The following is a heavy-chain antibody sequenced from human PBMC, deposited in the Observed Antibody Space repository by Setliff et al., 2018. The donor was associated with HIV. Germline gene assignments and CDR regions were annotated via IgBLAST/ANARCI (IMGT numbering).Heavy chain of an antibody. J-gene: IGHJ2*01. CDR2: IYYSGST. CDR1: GGSISSYY. V-gene: IGHV4-59*12. CDR3: ASRITMISKAYWYFDL. Sequence: PSETLSLTCSVSGGSISSYYWSWIRQPPGKGLEWIGYIYYSGSTNYNPSLESRVTISVDTSKNQFSLKLSSVTAADTAVYYCASRITMISKAYWYFDLWGRGTLVTAPQ. D-gene: IGHD3-22*01.